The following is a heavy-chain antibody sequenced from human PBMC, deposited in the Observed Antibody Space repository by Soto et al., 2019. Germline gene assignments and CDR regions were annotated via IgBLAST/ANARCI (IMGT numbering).Heavy chain of an antibody. CDR1: GFTFSSYG. J-gene: IGHJ4*02. Sequence: QVQLVESGGGVVQPGRSLRLSCAASGFTFSSYGMHWVRQAPGKGLEWVAVISYDGTKKYYADSVEDRFTISRDNSKHTLNLQMNSLRDEDTGVYYCAKDLAVAGPGFDYWGQGVLVTVS. V-gene: IGHV3-30*18. CDR2: ISYDGTKK. D-gene: IGHD6-19*01. CDR3: AKDLAVAGPGFDY.